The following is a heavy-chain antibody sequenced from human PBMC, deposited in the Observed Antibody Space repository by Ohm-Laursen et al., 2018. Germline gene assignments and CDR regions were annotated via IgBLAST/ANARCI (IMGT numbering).Heavy chain of an antibody. CDR2: ISSSSSYI. V-gene: IGHV3-21*01. CDR3: ARDLADSSGAPFDP. Sequence: SLRLSCAASGFTFNSYSMNWVRQAPGKGLEWVSSISSSSSYIYYVDSVKGRFTISRDNAKNSLYLQMNSLRAEDTAVYYCARDLADSSGAPFDPWGKGTLVTVSS. D-gene: IGHD3-22*01. J-gene: IGHJ5*02. CDR1: GFTFNSYS.